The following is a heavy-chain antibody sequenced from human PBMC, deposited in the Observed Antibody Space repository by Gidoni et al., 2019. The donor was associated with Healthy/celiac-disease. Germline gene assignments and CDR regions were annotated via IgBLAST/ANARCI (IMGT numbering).Heavy chain of an antibody. Sequence: QVQLVQSGAEVKKPRSSVKVSCTASGGTFSSYAISWVRQAPGQGLEWMGGIIPIFGTANDAQKFQGRVTITADESTSTAYMELSRLRSEDTAVYYCARDRGDGYNYVDAFDIWGQGTMVTVSS. CDR2: IIPIFGTA. CDR1: GGTFSSYA. CDR3: ARDRGDGYNYVDAFDI. V-gene: IGHV1-69*01. J-gene: IGHJ3*02. D-gene: IGHD5-12*01.